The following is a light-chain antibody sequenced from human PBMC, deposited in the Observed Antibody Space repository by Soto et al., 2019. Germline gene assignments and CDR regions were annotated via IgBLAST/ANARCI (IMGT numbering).Light chain of an antibody. CDR3: QQYGSSRP. J-gene: IGKJ1*01. Sequence: EIGLTQSLVTVSLSTGERATLSCRTSQSVSSSYLAWYQQKPGQAPRLLIYGASSRATGIPDRFSGSGSGTDFTLTISRLEPDDFAVYYGQQYGSSRPFGQGSKVDVK. CDR1: QSVSSSY. CDR2: GAS. V-gene: IGKV3-20*01.